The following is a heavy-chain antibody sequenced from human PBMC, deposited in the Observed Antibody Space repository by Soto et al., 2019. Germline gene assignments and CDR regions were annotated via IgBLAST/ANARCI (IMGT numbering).Heavy chain of an antibody. CDR1: GFTFSSYG. V-gene: IGHV3-30*18. CDR3: AKDLVVLVPATNHYYYYGMDV. Sequence: GGSLRLSCAASGFTFSSYGMHWVRQAPGKGLEWVAVISYEGSHKYYAESVKGRLTISRDNSKNTLYLQMNSLRAEDTAVYYCAKDLVVLVPATNHYYYYGMDVWGQGTTVTVSS. D-gene: IGHD2-2*01. CDR2: ISYEGSHK. J-gene: IGHJ6*02.